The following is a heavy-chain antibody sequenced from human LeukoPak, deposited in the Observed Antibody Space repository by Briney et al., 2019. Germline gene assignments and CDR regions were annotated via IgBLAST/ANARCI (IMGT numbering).Heavy chain of an antibody. CDR1: GFTFSSYA. CDR3: GRWEIRGTAHKLDY. J-gene: IGHJ4*02. CDR2: ISGSGGST. V-gene: IGHV3-23*01. Sequence: PGGSLRLSCAASGFTFSSYAMSWVRQAPGKGLEWVSAISGSGGSTYYADSVKGRFTISRDNAKNTKYLQMDSPRAEDTAVYYCGRWEIRGTAHKLDYWGQGTLVTVSS. D-gene: IGHD1-7*01.